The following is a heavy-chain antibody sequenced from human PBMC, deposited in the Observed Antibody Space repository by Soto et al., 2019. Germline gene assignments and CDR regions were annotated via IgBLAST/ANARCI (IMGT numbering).Heavy chain of an antibody. V-gene: IGHV4-59*12. D-gene: IGHD3-10*01. Sequence: SETLSLTCTVSGGSIRSYYWSWIRQPPGKGLEWIGYIYYSGSTYYNPSLKSRVTISVDTSKNQFSLKLSSVTAADTAVYYCARRFGELLHYFDYWGQGTLVTVSS. CDR2: IYYSGST. CDR3: ARRFGELLHYFDY. CDR1: GGSIRSYY. J-gene: IGHJ4*02.